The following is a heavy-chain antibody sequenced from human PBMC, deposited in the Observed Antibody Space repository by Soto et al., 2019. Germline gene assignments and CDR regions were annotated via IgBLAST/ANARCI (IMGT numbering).Heavy chain of an antibody. CDR3: ATVESYYYDSSGPKIDY. CDR2: IIPIFGTA. J-gene: IGHJ4*02. Sequence: SVKVSCKASGGTFSSYAISWVRQAPGQGLDWMGGIIPIFGTANYAQKFQGRFTITADESTSTAYMELSSLRSEDTAVYYCATVESYYYDSSGPKIDYWGQGTLVTVSS. D-gene: IGHD3-22*01. V-gene: IGHV1-69*13. CDR1: GGTFSSYA.